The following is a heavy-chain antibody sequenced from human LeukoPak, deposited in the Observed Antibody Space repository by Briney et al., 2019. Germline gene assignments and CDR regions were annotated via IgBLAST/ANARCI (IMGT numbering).Heavy chain of an antibody. CDR1: GGSISSYY. CDR3: ARTLSIAAAGPNWFDP. V-gene: IGHV4-59*01. CDR2: IYYSGST. J-gene: IGHJ5*02. Sequence: SETLSLTCAGSGGSISSYYWSWIRQPPGKGLEWIGYIYYSGSTNYNPSLKSRVTISVDTSKNQFSLKLSSVTAADTAVYYCARTLSIAAAGPNWFDPWGQGTLVTVSS. D-gene: IGHD6-13*01.